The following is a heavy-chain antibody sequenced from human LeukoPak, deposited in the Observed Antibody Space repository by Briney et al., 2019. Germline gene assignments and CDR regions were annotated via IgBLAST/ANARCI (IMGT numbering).Heavy chain of an antibody. CDR3: AGGYCSSTSCYGVYYYYMDV. J-gene: IGHJ6*03. CDR2: IYYSGST. D-gene: IGHD2-2*01. CDR1: GGSISSYY. Sequence: SETLSLTCTVSGGSISSYYWSWIRQPPGKGLEWIGYIYYSGSTNYNPSLKSRVTISVDTSKNQFSLQLSSVTAADTAVYYCAGGYCSSTSCYGVYYYYMDVWGKGTTVTVSS. V-gene: IGHV4-59*01.